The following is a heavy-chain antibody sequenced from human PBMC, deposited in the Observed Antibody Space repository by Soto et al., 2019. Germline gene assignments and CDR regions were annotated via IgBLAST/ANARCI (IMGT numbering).Heavy chain of an antibody. J-gene: IGHJ6*02. D-gene: IGHD3-22*01. CDR2: ISNDGGNK. V-gene: IGHV3-30*18. CDR3: TNYYDSSGYYNPPYYYGMDV. Sequence: QVQLVESGGGVVQPGKSLRLSCAASGFTLSSYGIHWVPQPPGKGLEWVAVISNDGGNKFYADSVKGRFTISRDNSKNTVYLQMNSLRAEDTAVYYCTNYYDSSGYYNPPYYYGMDVWGQGTTVTVSS. CDR1: GFTLSSYG.